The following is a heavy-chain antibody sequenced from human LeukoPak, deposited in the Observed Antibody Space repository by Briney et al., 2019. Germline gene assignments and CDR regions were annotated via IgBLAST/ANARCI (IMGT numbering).Heavy chain of an antibody. CDR3: ARDVSRGRYFSAFDM. CDR1: GDSISYYY. Sequence: PSETLSLTCSVSGDSISYYYWNWIRQPPGKALEWIGYIDHSGGTNYNPSLKSRVTISVDTSKNQFSLRLRSMTAADTAVYYCARDVSRGRYFSAFDMWGQGTMVTVSS. CDR2: IDHSGGT. J-gene: IGHJ3*02. D-gene: IGHD1-26*01. V-gene: IGHV4-59*01.